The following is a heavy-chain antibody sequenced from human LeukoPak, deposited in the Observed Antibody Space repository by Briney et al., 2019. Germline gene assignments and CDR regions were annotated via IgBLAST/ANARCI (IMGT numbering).Heavy chain of an antibody. V-gene: IGHV1-2*06. Sequence: ASVKVSCKASGYTFTGYYMHWVRQAPGQGLEWMGRINPNSGGTNYAQKFQGRVTMTRDTSISTAYMELSRLRSDDTAVYYCARQYSSSWYDNAFDIWGQGTMVTVSS. CDR2: INPNSGGT. CDR1: GYTFTGYY. CDR3: ARQYSSSWYDNAFDI. J-gene: IGHJ3*02. D-gene: IGHD6-13*01.